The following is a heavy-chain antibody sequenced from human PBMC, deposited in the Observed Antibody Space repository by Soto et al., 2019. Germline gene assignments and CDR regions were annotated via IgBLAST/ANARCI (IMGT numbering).Heavy chain of an antibody. D-gene: IGHD3-10*01. V-gene: IGHV4-30-4*01. CDR1: GASIYNGGYF. CDR3: ARYTELAPNLDY. Sequence: SETLSLTCSVSGASIYNGGYFWSWIRQSPGKGLEWIGHIHNSGSPYNNPSLKSRVTISADTSMNQLYLELTSVTAADTAVYYCARYTELAPNLDYWGQGTLVTVSS. CDR2: IHNSGSP. J-gene: IGHJ4*02.